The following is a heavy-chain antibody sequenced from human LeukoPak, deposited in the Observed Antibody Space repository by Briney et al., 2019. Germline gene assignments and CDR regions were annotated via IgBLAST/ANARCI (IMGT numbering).Heavy chain of an antibody. V-gene: IGHV4-61*02. D-gene: IGHD6-13*01. Sequence: SETLSLTCTVSGGSISSGSYYWSWIRQPAGKGLEWIGRIYTSGSTNYNPSLKSRVTISVDTSKNQFSLRLSSVTAADTAVYYCARVTGYVMEDYFDYWGQGTLVTVSS. CDR3: ARVTGYVMEDYFDY. J-gene: IGHJ4*02. CDR1: GGSISSGSYY. CDR2: IYTSGST.